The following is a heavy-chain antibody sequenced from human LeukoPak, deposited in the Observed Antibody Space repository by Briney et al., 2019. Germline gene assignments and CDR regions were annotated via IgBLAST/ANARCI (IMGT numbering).Heavy chain of an antibody. CDR1: EFTSSAFW. D-gene: IGHD2-8*02. J-gene: IGHJ6*04. V-gene: IGHV3-7*01. CDR2: INKDGTEK. Sequence: PGGSLRLSCAASEFTSSAFWMTWVRRPPGEGLEWVANINKDGTEKEYVDSVKGRFSIFRDNAKNSVFLQMNSLRAEDTAVYHCAIFAGAVPGNLLLWGKGTTVIVSA. CDR3: AIFAGAVPGNLLL.